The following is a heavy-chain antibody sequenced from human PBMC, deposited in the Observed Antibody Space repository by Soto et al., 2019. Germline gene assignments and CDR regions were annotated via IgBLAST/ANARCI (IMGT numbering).Heavy chain of an antibody. CDR2: IHHRGTT. D-gene: IGHD2-15*01. J-gene: IGHJ6*02. CDR3: ARADYCRGGSCYSAPNMDV. V-gene: IGHV4-38-2*01. CDR1: GYSISSGYY. Sequence: ASETLSLTCGVSGYSISSGYYWGWIRQPPGKGLEWIGSIHHRGTTYYNPFLNSRVSISLDIAKNQFSLNLKSVTAADTAMYYCARADYCRGGSCYSAPNMDVWGQGTTVTVSS.